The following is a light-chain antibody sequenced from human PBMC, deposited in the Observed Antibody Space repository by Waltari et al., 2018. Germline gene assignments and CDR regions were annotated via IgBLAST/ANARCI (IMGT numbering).Light chain of an antibody. CDR1: QSVSSSY. Sequence: ESVLTQSPCPLSLSTGERATLSCRASQSVSSSYLAWYQQKPGQAPRLLIYGASSRATGIPDRFSGSGSGTDFTLTISRLEPEDFAVYYCQQYGSSPPGVTFGGGTKVEIK. V-gene: IGKV3-20*01. CDR2: GAS. CDR3: QQYGSSPPGVT. J-gene: IGKJ4*01.